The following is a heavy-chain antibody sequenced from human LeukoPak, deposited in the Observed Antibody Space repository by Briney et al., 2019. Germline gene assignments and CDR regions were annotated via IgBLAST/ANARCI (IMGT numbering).Heavy chain of an antibody. J-gene: IGHJ4*02. CDR3: ARDREQQWLGFDY. V-gene: IGHV1-2*02. D-gene: IGHD6-19*01. CDR1: GYTFTGYY. CDR2: INPNSGGT. Sequence: GASVKVSCKASGYTFTGYYMHWVRQAPGQGLEWMGWINPNSGGTNYAQKFQGRVTMTRDTSISTAYMELSRLRSDDTAVYYCARDREQQWLGFDYWGQGTLVTVSS.